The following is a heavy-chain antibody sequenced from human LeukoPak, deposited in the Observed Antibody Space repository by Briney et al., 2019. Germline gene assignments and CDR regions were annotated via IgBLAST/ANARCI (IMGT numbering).Heavy chain of an antibody. CDR2: IKQDGNEK. CDR3: ARDGAFRIYDY. J-gene: IGHJ4*02. CDR1: GFTFSSYW. Sequence: GGSLTLSCAASGFTFSSYWMTWVRQAPGKGLEWVASIKQDGNEKYYVDSVKGRFTISGDNARNSLYLQMSSLRADDTAVYYCARDGAFRIYDYWGQGALVTVSS. V-gene: IGHV3-7*01. D-gene: IGHD3-3*02.